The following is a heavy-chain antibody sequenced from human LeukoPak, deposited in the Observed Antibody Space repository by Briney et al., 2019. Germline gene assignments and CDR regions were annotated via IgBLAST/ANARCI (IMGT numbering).Heavy chain of an antibody. CDR2: IIPIFGTA. Sequence: ASVKVSCKASGGTFSSYTINWVRQAPGQGLEWMGGIIPIFGTANYAQKFQGRVTITADESTSTAYMELSSQRSEDTAVYYCARGNGYDRDRELTLWGQGTLVTVSS. CDR1: GGTFSSYT. D-gene: IGHD5-12*01. V-gene: IGHV1-69*13. J-gene: IGHJ4*02. CDR3: ARGNGYDRDRELTL.